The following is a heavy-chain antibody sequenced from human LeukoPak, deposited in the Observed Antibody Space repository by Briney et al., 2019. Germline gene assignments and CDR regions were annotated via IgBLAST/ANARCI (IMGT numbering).Heavy chain of an antibody. J-gene: IGHJ4*02. D-gene: IGHD6-6*01. Sequence: SETLSLTCTVSGGSISTYYWSWIRQPPGKGLEWIGYIYHSGTTNYNPSLKSRVTISVDTSKNQFSLNLSSVTAADTAVYYCARRHVEYSSSSDPYYFDYWGQGTLVTVSS. CDR2: IYHSGTT. V-gene: IGHV4-59*01. CDR1: GGSISTYY. CDR3: ARRHVEYSSSSDPYYFDY.